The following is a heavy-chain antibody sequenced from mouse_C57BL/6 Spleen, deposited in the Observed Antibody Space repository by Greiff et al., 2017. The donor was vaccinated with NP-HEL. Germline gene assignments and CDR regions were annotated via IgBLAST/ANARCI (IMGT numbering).Heavy chain of an antibody. Sequence: EVKVEESGGGLVQPGGSMKLSCVASGFTFSNYWMNWVRQSPEKGLEWVAQIRLKSDNYATHYAESVKGRFTISRDDSKISFYLQINNLRAEDTGIYYCSGTDYYGSSLGAYWGQWTLVTVSA. D-gene: IGHD1-1*01. J-gene: IGHJ3*01. CDR1: GFTFSNYW. CDR2: IRLKSDNYAT. CDR3: SGTDYYGSSLGAY. V-gene: IGHV6-3*01.